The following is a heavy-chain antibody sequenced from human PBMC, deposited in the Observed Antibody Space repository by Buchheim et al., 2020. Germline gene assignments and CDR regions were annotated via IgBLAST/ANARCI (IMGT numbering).Heavy chain of an antibody. CDR3: ASGTILWFRTIDF. CDR1: GDSIGSSSYY. V-gene: IGHV4-39*01. J-gene: IGHJ4*02. D-gene: IGHD3-10*01. CDR2: AYYTGTT. Sequence: QLQLQESGPGLVKPSETLSLTCFVSGDSIGSSSYYWGWVRQSPGKGLEWIALAYYTGTTFYNPSLKSRVTISIETSKSQFALKMNSVTAADTAVYYCASGTILWFRTIDFWGQGAL.